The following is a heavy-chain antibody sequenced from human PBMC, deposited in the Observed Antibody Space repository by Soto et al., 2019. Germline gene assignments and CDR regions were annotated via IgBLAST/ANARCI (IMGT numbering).Heavy chain of an antibody. J-gene: IGHJ3*02. V-gene: IGHV3-48*04. CDR2: ISSSSNSI. CDR1: GFTFSSYS. CDR3: ATPMGSSWYDAFDI. D-gene: IGHD6-13*01. Sequence: GGSLRLSSAASGFTFSSYSMNWVRQAPGKGLEWVSYISSSSNSIYYADSVKGRFTISRDNAKNSLYLQMNSLRAEDTAVYYCATPMGSSWYDAFDIWGQGTMVTVSS.